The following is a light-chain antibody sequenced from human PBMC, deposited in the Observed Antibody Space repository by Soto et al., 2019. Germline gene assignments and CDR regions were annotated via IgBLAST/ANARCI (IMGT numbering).Light chain of an antibody. J-gene: IGKJ1*01. CDR3: QQRSNWPPWT. Sequence: EIVLTQSPATRSLSQGERAPLSCRASQSVSSYLAWYQQKPGQAPRLLIYDASNRATGIPARFSGSGSGTDFTLTISSLEPEDFAVYYCQQRSNWPPWTFGQGTNVDIK. V-gene: IGKV3-11*01. CDR2: DAS. CDR1: QSVSSY.